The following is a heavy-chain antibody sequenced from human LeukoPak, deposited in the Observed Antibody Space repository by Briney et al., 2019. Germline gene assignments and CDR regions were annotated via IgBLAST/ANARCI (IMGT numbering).Heavy chain of an antibody. V-gene: IGHV3-43D*03. D-gene: IGHD1-14*01. CDR3: AKDIGGTSPEGMDY. Sequence: GGSLRLSCAASGFKFDDYAMHWVRQAPGKGLEWASLISWDGGSAFYADSVEGRFTISRDNNKNSLYLQMNSLRAEDTALYYCAKDIGGTSPEGMDYWGQGTLVTVSS. CDR1: GFKFDDYA. CDR2: ISWDGGSA. J-gene: IGHJ4*02.